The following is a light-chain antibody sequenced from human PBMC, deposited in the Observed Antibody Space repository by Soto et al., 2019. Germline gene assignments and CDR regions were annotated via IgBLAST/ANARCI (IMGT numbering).Light chain of an antibody. CDR2: GAS. CDR1: QSVSSN. Sequence: EIVMTQSPATLSVSPGERATLSCRASQSVSSNLAWYQQKPGQAPRLLIYGASTRATGIPARFSGSGSGTEFTLTISSLQSEDFAVYHCQQYDTSPTFGQGTKVEVK. J-gene: IGKJ1*01. CDR3: QQYDTSPT. V-gene: IGKV3-15*01.